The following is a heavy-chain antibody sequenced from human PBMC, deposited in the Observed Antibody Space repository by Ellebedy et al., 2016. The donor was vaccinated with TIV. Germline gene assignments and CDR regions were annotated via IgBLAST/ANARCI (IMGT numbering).Heavy chain of an antibody. CDR2: ISAYNGNT. D-gene: IGHD6-6*01. Sequence: ASVKVSCXASGYTFTSYGISWVRQAPGQGLEWMGWISAYNGNTNYAQKLQGRVTMTTDTSTSTAYMELRSLRSDDTAVYYCARDLDIAARLGYYYYGMDVWGQGTTVTVSS. CDR1: GYTFTSYG. J-gene: IGHJ6*02. CDR3: ARDLDIAARLGYYYYGMDV. V-gene: IGHV1-18*04.